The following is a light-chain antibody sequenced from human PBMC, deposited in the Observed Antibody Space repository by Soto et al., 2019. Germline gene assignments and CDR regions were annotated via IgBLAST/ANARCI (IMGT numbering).Light chain of an antibody. V-gene: IGLV2-14*01. CDR3: GSYSSTDTPFV. J-gene: IGLJ1*01. CDR2: EFT. CDR1: ITYVVGYNY. Sequence: QSAMAHPSSVSRSPGHSITISCTGTITYVVGYNYVSCYQHHSVKAPKLIIYEFTNRPSVISDRFSGSKSVNTSSLTISGLKAEDESDYYCGSYSSTDTPFVFGTGTKVTVL.